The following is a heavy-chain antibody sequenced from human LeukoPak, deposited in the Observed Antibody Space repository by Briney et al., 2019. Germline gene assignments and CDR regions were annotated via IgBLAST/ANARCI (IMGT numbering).Heavy chain of an antibody. CDR3: AKGGNDFYYYGLDV. V-gene: IGHV3-30*18. Sequence: GGSLRLSCAASGFTFSILAMNWVRQAPGRGLEWVAVISYDGSNEYYVDPVKGRFNISRDNSKNTLYLQMHSLRVEDTARYYCAKGGNDFYYYGLDVWGQGTTVTVSS. D-gene: IGHD1-1*01. CDR2: ISYDGSNE. J-gene: IGHJ6*02. CDR1: GFTFSILA.